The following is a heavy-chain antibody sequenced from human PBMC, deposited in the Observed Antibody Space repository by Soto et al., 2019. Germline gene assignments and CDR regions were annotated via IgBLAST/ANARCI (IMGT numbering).Heavy chain of an antibody. D-gene: IGHD6-13*01. Sequence: QVQLVQSGAEVKKPGASVKVSCKASGYTFTSYDINWVRQATGQGLEWMGWMNPNSGNTGYAQKFQGRVTMTRNTSISTAYMELSSLRSEDTAVYFCARERSAAGTGWFDPWGQGTLVTISS. CDR1: GYTFTSYD. CDR3: ARERSAAGTGWFDP. V-gene: IGHV1-8*01. J-gene: IGHJ5*02. CDR2: MNPNSGNT.